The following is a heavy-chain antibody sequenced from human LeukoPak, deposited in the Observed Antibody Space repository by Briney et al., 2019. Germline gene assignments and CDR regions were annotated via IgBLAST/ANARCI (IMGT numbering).Heavy chain of an antibody. J-gene: IGHJ4*02. V-gene: IGHV3-15*01. Sequence: GGSLRLPCAASGFTFSNAWMSWVRQAPGKGLEWVGRIKSKTDGGTTDYAAPVKGRFTISRDDSKNTLYLQMNSLKTEDTAVYYCTTGRRSGIFDYWGQGTLVTVSS. CDR2: IKSKTDGGTT. CDR3: TTGRRSGIFDY. D-gene: IGHD2-15*01. CDR1: GFTFSNAW.